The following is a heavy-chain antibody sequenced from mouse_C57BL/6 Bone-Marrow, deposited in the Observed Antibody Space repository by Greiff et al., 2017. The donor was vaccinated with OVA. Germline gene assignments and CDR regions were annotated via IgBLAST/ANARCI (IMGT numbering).Heavy chain of an antibody. CDR1: GFSLTSYG. J-gene: IGHJ1*03. CDR2: IWRGGST. Sequence: VKLVESGPGLVQPSQSLSITCTVSGFSLTSYGVHWVRQSPGKGLEWLGVIWRGGSTDYNAAFMSRLSITKDNSTSQVFFKMNSLQADDTAIYYCAKNGGLWYFDVWGTGTTVTVSS. CDR3: AKNGGLWYFDV. V-gene: IGHV2-5*01.